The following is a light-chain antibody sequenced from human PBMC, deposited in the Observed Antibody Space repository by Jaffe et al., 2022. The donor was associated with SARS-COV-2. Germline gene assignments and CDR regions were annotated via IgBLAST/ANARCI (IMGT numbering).Light chain of an antibody. Sequence: EIVLTQSPGTLSLSPGERATLSCRASQSVSSSFLAWYQQKPGQAPRLLIYGASSRATGIPDRFSGSGSGTDFTLTISRLEPEDFAVYYCQQYSSRPRTFGQGTKVEIK. CDR2: GAS. CDR1: QSVSSSF. V-gene: IGKV3-20*01. CDR3: QQYSSRPRT. J-gene: IGKJ1*01.